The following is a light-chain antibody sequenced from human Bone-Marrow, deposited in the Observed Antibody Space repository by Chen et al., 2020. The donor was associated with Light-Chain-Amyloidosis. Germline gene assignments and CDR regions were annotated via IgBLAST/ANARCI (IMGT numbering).Light chain of an antibody. V-gene: IGKV1-5*03. CDR3: QQDNSYPWT. J-gene: IGKJ1*01. Sequence: DIQMTQSPSTLSASVGDRVTITCRASQSISIWLAWYQQKPGKAPKLLIYKASSLETGVPSRFSGSGSGTEFTLTISSLQPDDFATYYCQQDNSYPWTFGQGTKVEIK. CDR2: KAS. CDR1: QSISIW.